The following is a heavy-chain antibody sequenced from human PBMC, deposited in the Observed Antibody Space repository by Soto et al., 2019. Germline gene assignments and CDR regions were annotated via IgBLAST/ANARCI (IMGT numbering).Heavy chain of an antibody. V-gene: IGHV3-64D*06. Sequence: GGSLRLSCSVSGFTFTSYAMHWVRQAPGKGLEYVASISSEGASTYYADSVKGRFIISRDNSKNTLYLQMSSLRAEDTAAYYCVKDRYVDYWGQGIMLTVST. J-gene: IGHJ4*02. CDR2: ISSEGAST. CDR1: GFTFTSYA. CDR3: VKDRYVDY.